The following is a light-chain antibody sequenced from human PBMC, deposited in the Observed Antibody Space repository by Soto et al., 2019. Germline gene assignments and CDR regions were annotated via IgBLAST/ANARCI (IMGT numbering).Light chain of an antibody. J-gene: IGKJ2*01. V-gene: IGKV1-33*01. CDR2: NAS. CDR3: EQYDSLHFT. CDR1: QDISNY. Sequence: DIQMTQSPSPLSAFVGDRVTITCLASQDISNYLNWYQQKPGKAPKRLIYNASNLETGIPSRFSGSGSATDITVTMSSLQPEDIATYYCEQYDSLHFTVSQETKLEVK.